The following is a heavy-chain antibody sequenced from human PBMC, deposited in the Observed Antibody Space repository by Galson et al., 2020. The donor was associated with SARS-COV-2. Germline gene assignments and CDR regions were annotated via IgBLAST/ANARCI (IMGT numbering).Heavy chain of an antibody. CDR2: ISGSGGST. V-gene: IGHV3-23*01. J-gene: IGHJ5*02. CDR3: AKSNEIQLWLEDVGWFDP. CDR1: GFTFSSYA. D-gene: IGHD5-18*01. Sequence: GESLKISCAASGFTFSSYAMSWVRQAPGKGLEWVSAISGSGGSTYYADSVKGRFTISRDNSKNTLYLQMNSLRAEDTAVYYCAKSNEIQLWLEDVGWFDPWGQGTLVTVSS.